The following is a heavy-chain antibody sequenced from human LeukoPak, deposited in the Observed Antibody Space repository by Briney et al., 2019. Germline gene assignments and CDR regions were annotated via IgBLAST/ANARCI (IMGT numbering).Heavy chain of an antibody. CDR1: GGSFSGYY. V-gene: IGHV4-34*01. CDR3: ARHWGLGLIYYYYMDA. J-gene: IGHJ6*03. Sequence: SETLSLTCAVYGGSFSGYYWSWIRQPPGKGLEWIGEINHSGSTNYNPSLKSRVTISVDTSKNQFSLKLSSVTAADTAVYYCARHWGLGLIYYYYMDAWGKGTTVTVSS. D-gene: IGHD7-27*01. CDR2: INHSGST.